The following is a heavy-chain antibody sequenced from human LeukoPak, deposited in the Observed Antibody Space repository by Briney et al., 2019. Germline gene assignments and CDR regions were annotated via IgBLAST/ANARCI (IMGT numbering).Heavy chain of an antibody. J-gene: IGHJ4*02. Sequence: SETLSLTCSVSGGSISLSYYYWGWIRQPPGKALEWIGSVYYSGTTSYNPSLKSRVTISVDMSKNHFSLRLSSVTAADTAMYYCARGTLYSSWSYYFDYWGQGSQVTVSS. CDR1: GGSISLSYYY. CDR2: VYYSGTT. V-gene: IGHV4-39*07. D-gene: IGHD6-13*01. CDR3: ARGTLYSSWSYYFDY.